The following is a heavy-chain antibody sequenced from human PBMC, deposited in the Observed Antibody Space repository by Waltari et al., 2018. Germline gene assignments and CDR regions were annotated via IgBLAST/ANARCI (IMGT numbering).Heavy chain of an antibody. V-gene: IGHV4-59*01. CDR1: GGSISSYH. CDR2: IYYSGST. D-gene: IGHD4-4*01. J-gene: IGHJ5*02. Sequence: QVQLQESGPGLVKPSETLSLTCTVSGGSISSYHWSWIRQPPGKGLEWIGYIYYSGSTNYNPSLKSRVTISVDTSKNQFSLKLSSVTAADTAVYYCARALDDYSNYEGWFDPWGQGTLVTVSS. CDR3: ARALDDYSNYEGWFDP.